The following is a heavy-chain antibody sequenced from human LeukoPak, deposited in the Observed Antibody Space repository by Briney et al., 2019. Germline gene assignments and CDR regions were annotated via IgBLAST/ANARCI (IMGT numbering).Heavy chain of an antibody. Sequence: SETLSLTCTVSGGSISSYYWSWIRQPPGKGLEWIGYIYYSGSTNYNPSLKSRVTISVDTSKNQFSLKLSSVTAADTAVYYCARVGLRYFDWLRGDVGWFDPWGQGTLVTVSS. J-gene: IGHJ5*02. D-gene: IGHD3-9*01. CDR1: GGSISSYY. CDR3: ARVGLRYFDWLRGDVGWFDP. V-gene: IGHV4-59*01. CDR2: IYYSGST.